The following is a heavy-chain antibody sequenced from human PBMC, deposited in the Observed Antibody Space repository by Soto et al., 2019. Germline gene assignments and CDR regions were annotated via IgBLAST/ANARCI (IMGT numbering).Heavy chain of an antibody. CDR2: IIPIFGTA. Sequence: SVKVSCKASGGTFSSYAISWVRQAPGQGLEWMGGIIPIFGTANYAQKFQGRVTITADESTSTAYMELSSLRSEDTAVYYCARAIVVVVAAKSGAFDIWGQGTMVTVSS. CDR3: ARAIVVVVAAKSGAFDI. J-gene: IGHJ3*02. V-gene: IGHV1-69*13. D-gene: IGHD2-15*01. CDR1: GGTFSSYA.